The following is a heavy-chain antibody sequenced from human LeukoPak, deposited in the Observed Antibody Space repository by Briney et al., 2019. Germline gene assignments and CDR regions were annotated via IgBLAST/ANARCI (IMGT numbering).Heavy chain of an antibody. Sequence: GGSLRLSCAASGISFSSSSMQWVRQAPGKGLEWVAVIWSDGSRKYYTDSVKGRFTISRDNSKNTLYLQMDSLTAEDTAVYYCARDKGYCPGGHCYSYFDYWGQGTLVSVSS. CDR3: ARDKGYCPGGHCYSYFDY. CDR1: GISFSSSS. V-gene: IGHV3-33*01. J-gene: IGHJ4*02. CDR2: IWSDGSRK. D-gene: IGHD2-8*02.